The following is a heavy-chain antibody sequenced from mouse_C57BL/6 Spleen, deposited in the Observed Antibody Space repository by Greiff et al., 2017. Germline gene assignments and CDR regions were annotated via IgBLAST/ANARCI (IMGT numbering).Heavy chain of an antibody. CDR2: INPDSSTI. CDR1: GIDFSRYW. J-gene: IGHJ1*03. V-gene: IGHV4-1*01. CDR3: ARQSSYYYGSSYWYFDV. Sequence: EVQLQQSGGGLVQPGGSLKLSCAASGIDFSRYWMSWVRRAPGKGLEWIGEINPDSSTINYAPSLKDKFIISRDNAKNTLYLQMSKVRSEDTALYYCARQSSYYYGSSYWYFDVWGTGTTVTVSS. D-gene: IGHD1-1*01.